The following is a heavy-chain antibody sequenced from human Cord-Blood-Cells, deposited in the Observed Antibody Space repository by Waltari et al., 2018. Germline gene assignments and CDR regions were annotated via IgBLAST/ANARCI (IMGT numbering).Heavy chain of an antibody. CDR1: GYSISSGYY. J-gene: IGHJ3*02. V-gene: IGHV4-38-2*02. Sequence: QVQLQESGPGLVKPSETLSLTCTVSGYSISSGYYWGWIRQPPGKGLEWIGSSYHSGSTYYNPSLKSRVTISVDTSKNQFSLKLSSVTAADTAVYYCARGRVYDIVVVPAAKGAFDIWGQGTMVTVSS. D-gene: IGHD2-2*01. CDR3: ARGRVYDIVVVPAAKGAFDI. CDR2: SYHSGST.